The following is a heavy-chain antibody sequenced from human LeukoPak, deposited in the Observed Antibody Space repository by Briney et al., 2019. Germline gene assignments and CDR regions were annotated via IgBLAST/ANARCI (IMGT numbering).Heavy chain of an antibody. D-gene: IGHD6-19*01. Sequence: SETLSLTCAVYGGSFSGYYWSWIRQPPGKGLERIGEINHSGSTNYNPSLKSRVTVSVDTSKNQFSLKLSSVTAADTAVYYCARLVGLVVLLFASGAQGTLVTAPS. CDR3: ARLVGLVVLLFAS. CDR1: GGSFSGYY. J-gene: IGHJ4*02. CDR2: INHSGST. V-gene: IGHV4-34*01.